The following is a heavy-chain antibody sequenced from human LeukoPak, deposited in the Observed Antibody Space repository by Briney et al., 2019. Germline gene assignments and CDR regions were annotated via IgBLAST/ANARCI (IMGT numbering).Heavy chain of an antibody. D-gene: IGHD3-16*02. Sequence: PSGTLSLTCAVSGGSISSNNWWSWVRQPPGKGLEWIGEINHSGSTNYNPSLKSRVTISVDTSKNQFSLKLSSVAAADTAVYYCARETYDYVWGSYRYTFGIDPWGQGTLVTVSS. J-gene: IGHJ5*02. V-gene: IGHV4-4*02. CDR3: ARETYDYVWGSYRYTFGIDP. CDR1: GGSISSNNW. CDR2: INHSGST.